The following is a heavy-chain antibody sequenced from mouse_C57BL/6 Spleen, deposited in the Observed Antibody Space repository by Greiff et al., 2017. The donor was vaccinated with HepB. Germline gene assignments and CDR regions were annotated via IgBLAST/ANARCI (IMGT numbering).Heavy chain of an antibody. V-gene: IGHV1-72*01. Sequence: VQLQQPGAELVKPGASVKLSCKASGYTFTSYWMHWVKQRPGRGLEWIGRIDPNSGGTKYNEKFKSKATLTVDKPSSPAYMQLSSLTSEDAAVYYCARRRDYGSSYDYFDYWGQGTTLTVSS. CDR1: GYTFTSYW. CDR2: IDPNSGGT. CDR3: ARRRDYGSSYDYFDY. D-gene: IGHD1-1*01. J-gene: IGHJ2*01.